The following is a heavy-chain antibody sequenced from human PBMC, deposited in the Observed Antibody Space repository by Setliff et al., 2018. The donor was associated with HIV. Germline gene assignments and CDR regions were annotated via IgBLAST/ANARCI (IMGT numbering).Heavy chain of an antibody. D-gene: IGHD4-17*01. V-gene: IGHV4-61*02. J-gene: IGHJ4*02. CDR2: MYTSGST. Sequence: SETLSLTCTVSGGSISSDNYYWSWIRQPAGKGLEWIGRMYTSGSTNYNPSLKSRVTISVDTSKRQFSLKLSSVTAADTAVYYCARRIYGNNPYFDYWSQGTLVTVSS. CDR1: GGSISSDNYY. CDR3: ARRIYGNNPYFDY.